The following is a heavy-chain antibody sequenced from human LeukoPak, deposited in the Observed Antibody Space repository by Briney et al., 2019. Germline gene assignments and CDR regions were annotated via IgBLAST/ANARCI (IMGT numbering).Heavy chain of an antibody. Sequence: SETLSLTCAVYGGSFSGYYWSWIRQPPGKGLEWIGEINHSGSTNYNPSLKSRVTISVDTSKNQFSLKLSSVTAADTAVYYCARSGYGYNFYYYYYMDVWGKGTTVTISS. D-gene: IGHD5-24*01. J-gene: IGHJ6*03. CDR3: ARSGYGYNFYYYYYMDV. CDR2: INHSGST. CDR1: GGSFSGYY. V-gene: IGHV4-34*01.